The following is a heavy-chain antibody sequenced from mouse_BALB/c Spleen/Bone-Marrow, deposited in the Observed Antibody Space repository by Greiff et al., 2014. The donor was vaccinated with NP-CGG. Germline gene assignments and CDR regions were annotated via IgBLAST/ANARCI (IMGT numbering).Heavy chain of an antibody. V-gene: IGHV1-80*01. J-gene: IGHJ2*01. D-gene: IGHD4-1*01. CDR2: IYPGDGDT. Sequence: VQLVESGAELVRPGSSVKISCKASGCAFSSYWMNWVKQRPGQGLEWIGQIYPGDGDTNYNGKFKGKATLTADKSSSTAYMQLSSLTSEDSAVYFCARVRNWADYWGQGTTLTVSS. CDR3: ARVRNWADY. CDR1: GCAFSSYW.